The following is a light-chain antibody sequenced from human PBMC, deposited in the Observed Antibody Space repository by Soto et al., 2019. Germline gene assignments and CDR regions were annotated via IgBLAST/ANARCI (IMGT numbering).Light chain of an antibody. J-gene: IGLJ2*01. Sequence: QSALTQPASVAGSPGQSITISCTGTSSDVGGYNYVSWYQQHPGEAPKLMVYDVSYRPSGVSNRFSGSKSGNTASLTISGLQAEDEADYYCSSFTDSSTLVFGGGTKLPVL. CDR2: DVS. CDR1: SSDVGGYNY. V-gene: IGLV2-14*01. CDR3: SSFTDSSTLV.